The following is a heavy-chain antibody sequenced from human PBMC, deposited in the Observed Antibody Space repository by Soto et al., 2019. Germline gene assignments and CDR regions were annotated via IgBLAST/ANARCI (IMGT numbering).Heavy chain of an antibody. V-gene: IGHV1-2*04. CDR3: AKNPGRYCSGGSCYYYYGMDV. D-gene: IGHD2-15*01. Sequence: ASVKVSCKASGYTFTSYGISWVRQAPGQGLEWMGWINPNSGGTNYAQKFQGWVTMTRDTSISTAYMELSRLRSDDTAVYYCAKNPGRYCSGGSCYYYYGMDVWGQGTTVTVSS. J-gene: IGHJ6*02. CDR2: INPNSGGT. CDR1: GYTFTSYG.